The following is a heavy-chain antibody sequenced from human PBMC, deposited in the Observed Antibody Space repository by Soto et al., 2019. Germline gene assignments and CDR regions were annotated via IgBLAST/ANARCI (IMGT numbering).Heavy chain of an antibody. D-gene: IGHD1-1*01. CDR1: GYAFTTYG. V-gene: IGHV1-18*01. CDR2: ISAHNGNT. Sequence: QVHLVQSGAEVKKPGASVKVSCKASGYAFTTYGITWVRQAPGQGLEWMGWISAHNGNTNYAQKLQGRVTVTRDTSTSSAYMELRSMRSDDTAVYYCARGRYGDYWGQGALVTVSS. J-gene: IGHJ4*02. CDR3: ARGRYGDY.